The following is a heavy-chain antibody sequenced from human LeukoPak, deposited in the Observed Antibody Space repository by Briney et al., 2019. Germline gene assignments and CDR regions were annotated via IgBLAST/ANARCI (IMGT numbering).Heavy chain of an antibody. CDR3: ASHYDYGDNDY. J-gene: IGHJ4*02. CDR2: IYTSGST. CDR1: GGSISSGSYY. Sequence: SETLSLTCSASGGSISSGSYYWSWIRQPAGKGLEWIGRIYTSGSTNYSPSLKSRITLSVDTSKNQFSLRLSSVTAADTAVYYCASHYDYGDNDYWGQGTLVTVSS. V-gene: IGHV4-61*02. D-gene: IGHD4-17*01.